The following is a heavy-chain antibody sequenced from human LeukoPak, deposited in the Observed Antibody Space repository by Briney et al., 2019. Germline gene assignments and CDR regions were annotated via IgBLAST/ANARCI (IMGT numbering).Heavy chain of an antibody. D-gene: IGHD4-17*01. V-gene: IGHV1-8*01. CDR2: MNPNSGNT. Sequence: ASVKVSCKASGYTFTSYDINWVRQATGQGLEWMGWMNPNSGNTGYAQKFQGRVTITRNTSISTAYMELSRLGSDDTAVYYCARGYGDYGSDYWGQGTLVTVSS. CDR3: ARGYGDYGSDY. J-gene: IGHJ4*02. CDR1: GYTFTSYD.